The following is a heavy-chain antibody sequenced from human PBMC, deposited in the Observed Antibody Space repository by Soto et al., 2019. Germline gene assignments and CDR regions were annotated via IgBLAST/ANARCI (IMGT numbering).Heavy chain of an antibody. CDR3: ARDLPAVRCGDYEGP. D-gene: IGHD4-17*01. CDR1: GYTFTSYG. CDR2: ISAYNGNT. Sequence: ASVKVSCKASGYTFTSYGISWVRQAPGQGLEWMGWISAYNGNTNYAQKLQGRVTMTTDTSTSTAYMELRSLRSDDTAVYYCARDLPAVRCGDYEGPWGQGTLVTVSS. V-gene: IGHV1-18*01. J-gene: IGHJ5*02.